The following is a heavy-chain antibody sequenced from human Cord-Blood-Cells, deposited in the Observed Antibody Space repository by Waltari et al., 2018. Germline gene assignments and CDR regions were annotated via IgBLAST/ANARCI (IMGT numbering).Heavy chain of an antibody. V-gene: IGHV3-53*01. CDR3: ARAALIAAALDY. CDR1: GFIGSSND. D-gene: IGHD6-13*01. Sequence: EVQLVESGGGLIQPGGSLRLACAASGFIGSSNDSSWVRQAPVKGLEWVSVIYSGGSTYYADSVKGRFTISRDNSKNTLYLQMNSLRAEDTAVYYCARAALIAAALDYWGQGTLVTVSS. CDR2: IYSGGST. J-gene: IGHJ4*02.